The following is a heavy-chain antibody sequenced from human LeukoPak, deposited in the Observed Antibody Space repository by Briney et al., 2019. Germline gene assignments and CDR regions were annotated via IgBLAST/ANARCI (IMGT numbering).Heavy chain of an antibody. CDR2: ISGSGGSS. CDR1: GFTFSSYA. J-gene: IGHJ4*02. Sequence: GGSLRLSCAASGFTFSSYAMSWVRQAPGKGLEWVSAISGSGGSSYYADSVKGRFTIPRDNSKNTLYLQMNSLRAEDTAVYYCASGQVVPGGLDYWGQGTLVTVSS. V-gene: IGHV3-23*01. D-gene: IGHD2-2*01. CDR3: ASGQVVPGGLDY.